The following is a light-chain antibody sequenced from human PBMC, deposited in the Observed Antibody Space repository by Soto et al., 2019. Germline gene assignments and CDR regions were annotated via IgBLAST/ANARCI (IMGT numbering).Light chain of an antibody. V-gene: IGLV2-14*01. CDR1: SSDVGGYNY. J-gene: IGLJ2*01. CDR3: SSYTSSSTSVV. Sequence: QSALTQPASVSGSPGQSITISCTGTSSDVGGYNYVSWYQQHPGKAPKLMIYDDSNRPSGVSNRFSGSKSGNTASLTISGLQAEDEADYYCSSYTSSSTSVVFGGGTKLTV. CDR2: DDS.